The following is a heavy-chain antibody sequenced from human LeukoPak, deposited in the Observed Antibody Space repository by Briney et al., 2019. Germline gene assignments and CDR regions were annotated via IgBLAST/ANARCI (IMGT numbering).Heavy chain of an antibody. CDR1: GGSFSGYY. D-gene: IGHD3-16*01. V-gene: IGHV4-34*01. CDR3: ARRGRSLYGMDV. Sequence: KPSETLSLTCAVYGGSFSGYYWNWIRQPPGKGLEWIGEINHSGSTNYNPSLKSRVTISVDTSKNQFSLKLSSVTAADTAVYYCARRGRSLYGMDVWGQGTTVTVSS. J-gene: IGHJ6*02. CDR2: INHSGST.